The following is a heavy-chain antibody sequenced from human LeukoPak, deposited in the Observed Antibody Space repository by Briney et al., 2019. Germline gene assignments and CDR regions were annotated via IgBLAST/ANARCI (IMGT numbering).Heavy chain of an antibody. Sequence: TSSGTLSLTCAVSGGSISSSNWWSWVRQPPGKGLEWIGEIYYSGSTYYNPSLKSRVTISVDTSKNQFSLKLSSVTAADTAVYYCARRPGSSGWYGYYYYGMDVWGQGTTVTVSS. V-gene: IGHV4-4*02. CDR1: GGSISSSNW. J-gene: IGHJ6*02. CDR3: ARRPGSSGWYGYYYYGMDV. D-gene: IGHD6-19*01. CDR2: IYYSGST.